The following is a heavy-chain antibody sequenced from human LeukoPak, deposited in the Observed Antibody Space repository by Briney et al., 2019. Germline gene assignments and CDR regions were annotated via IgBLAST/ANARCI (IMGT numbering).Heavy chain of an antibody. CDR1: GGTFSNYA. Sequence: SVKVSCKASGGTFSNYAISGVRQAPGQGLEWMGGIIPLFGTANYAQRFQGRVTITADESTSTAYMALSSLRSEDTAIYYCARARIPFAVVIPWDYWGQGTLVTVSS. CDR2: IIPLFGTA. V-gene: IGHV1-69*13. D-gene: IGHD3-3*01. CDR3: ARARIPFAVVIPWDY. J-gene: IGHJ4*02.